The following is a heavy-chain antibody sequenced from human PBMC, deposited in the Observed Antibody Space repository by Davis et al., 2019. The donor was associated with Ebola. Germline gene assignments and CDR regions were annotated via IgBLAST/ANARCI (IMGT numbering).Heavy chain of an antibody. Sequence: GESLKISCAASGFTFSSYSMNWVRQAPGKGLERVSFISSSSSYIYYADSVKGRFTISRDNSKNTLYLQMNSLRAEDTAVYYCARDGGDYDILTGYHDYWGQGTLVIASS. J-gene: IGHJ4*02. CDR3: ARDGGDYDILTGYHDY. CDR1: GFTFSSYS. CDR2: ISSSSSYI. V-gene: IGHV3-21*01. D-gene: IGHD3-9*01.